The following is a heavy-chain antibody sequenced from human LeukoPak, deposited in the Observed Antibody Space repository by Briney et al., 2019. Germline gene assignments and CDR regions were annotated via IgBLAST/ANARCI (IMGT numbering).Heavy chain of an antibody. D-gene: IGHD3-10*01. CDR1: GYTFNGYY. J-gene: IGHJ5*02. CDR3: ARGYGSGTGVNWFDP. CDR2: INPNSGGT. V-gene: IGHV1-2*02. Sequence: ASVKVSCKASGYTFNGYYMHWVRQAPGQGLEWMGWINPNSGGTNYAQKFQGRVTMTRDTSISTAYMELSRLRSDDTAVYYCARGYGSGTGVNWFDPWGQGTLVTVSS.